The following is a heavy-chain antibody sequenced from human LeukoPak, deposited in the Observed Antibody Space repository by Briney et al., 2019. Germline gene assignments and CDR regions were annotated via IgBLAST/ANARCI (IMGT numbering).Heavy chain of an antibody. CDR2: ISAYNGNT. Sequence: ASVKVSCKASGYTFTSYGISWVRQAPGQGLEWMGWISAYNGNTNYAQKLQGRVTMTTDTSTSTAYMELRSLRSDDTAVYYCARGGSGSYYDYYYYMDVWGKGTTVTVSS. V-gene: IGHV1-18*01. D-gene: IGHD1-26*01. CDR1: GYTFTSYG. J-gene: IGHJ6*03. CDR3: ARGGSGSYYDYYYYMDV.